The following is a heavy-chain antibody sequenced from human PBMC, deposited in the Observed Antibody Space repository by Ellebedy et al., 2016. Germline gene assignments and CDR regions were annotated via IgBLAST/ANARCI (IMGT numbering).Heavy chain of an antibody. Sequence: SGPTLVKPTQTLTLTCTFSGFSLTTNAEVVGWIRQPPGKALEWLALVYWTDDERYRPSLKSRLAIRKDTTKRQLVLTMTDMDPVDTATFYCAAATFGDYLTFDYWGQGTLITVSS. CDR2: VYWTDDE. J-gene: IGHJ4*02. CDR1: GFSLTTNAEV. D-gene: IGHD4-17*01. V-gene: IGHV2-5*01. CDR3: AAATFGDYLTFDY.